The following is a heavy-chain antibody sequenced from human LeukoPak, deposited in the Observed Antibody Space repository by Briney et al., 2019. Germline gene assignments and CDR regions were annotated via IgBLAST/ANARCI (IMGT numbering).Heavy chain of an antibody. J-gene: IGHJ3*01. CDR3: TGRGNLAASGGAFAV. CDR1: GDSVSSNSCA. V-gene: IGHV6-1*01. CDR2: TYYRSTWSY. Sequence: SQTLTLTCAIYGDSVSSNSCAWNWIRQSPSRGLEWLGRTYYRSTWSYDYAVSVRGRININPDTSKNQFSLHLNSVTPEDSAVYYCTGRGNLAASGGAFAVWGQGTMVTVSS. D-gene: IGHD6-13*01.